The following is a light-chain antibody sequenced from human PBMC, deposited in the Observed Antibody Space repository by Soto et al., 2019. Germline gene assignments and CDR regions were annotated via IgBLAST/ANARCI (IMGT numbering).Light chain of an antibody. V-gene: IGKV2-28*01. J-gene: IGKJ4*01. CDR3: MQLLQTPLT. Sequence: DIVMTQSPLSLPVTPGEPASISCRSSQSLIHSNGYNYLAWFLQKAGQSPQLLIYLGSSRAAGVPDRFSGSGSGTDFTLQISRVEAEDVVVYYCMQLLQTPLTFGGGTKVDIK. CDR2: LGS. CDR1: QSLIHSNGYNY.